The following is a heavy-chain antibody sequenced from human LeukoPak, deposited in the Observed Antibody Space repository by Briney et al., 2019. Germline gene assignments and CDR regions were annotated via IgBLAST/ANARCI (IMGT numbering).Heavy chain of an antibody. V-gene: IGHV6-1*01. CDR3: TRQYSSGWSYYYGLDV. Sequence: SQTLSLTCAISGDSVSSITAAWNWIRQSPSRGLELLGRTYYRSKWYNDYAVSVRSRITINPDTSKNQFSLQLNSVTPEDTAVYYCTRQYSSGWSYYYGLDVWGQGTTVTVSS. CDR2: TYYRSKWYN. D-gene: IGHD6-19*01. CDR1: GDSVSSITAA. J-gene: IGHJ6*02.